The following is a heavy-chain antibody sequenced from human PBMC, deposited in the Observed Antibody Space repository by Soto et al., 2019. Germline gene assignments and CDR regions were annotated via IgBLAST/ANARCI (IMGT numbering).Heavy chain of an antibody. J-gene: IGHJ4*02. CDR3: AGSEIQVSNGEYFSY. Sequence: QVQLVQSGAEVKKPGSSVKVSCKASGGTFSSYAISWVRQAPGQGLEWMGGIIPIFGTANYAQKFQGRVSINADESTSAVYKELSSLRSEDTAVYYGAGSEIQVSNGEYFSYWGQGNLVTVSS. D-gene: IGHD2-8*01. V-gene: IGHV1-69*01. CDR1: GGTFSSYA. CDR2: IIPIFGTA.